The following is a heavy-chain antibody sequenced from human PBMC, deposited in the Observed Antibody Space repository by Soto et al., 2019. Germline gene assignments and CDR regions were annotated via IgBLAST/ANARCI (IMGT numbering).Heavy chain of an antibody. J-gene: IGHJ4*02. CDR2: INHSGST. D-gene: IGHD5-12*01. Sequence: NPSDTLSLTCAVYGGSFGVYYWSWIRQPPGKGLEWIGEINHSGSTNYNPSLKSRVTISVDTSKNQFSLKLSSVTAADTAVYYCARELSGYPYYWGQGTLVTVSS. CDR3: ARELSGYPYY. V-gene: IGHV4-34*01. CDR1: GGSFGVYY.